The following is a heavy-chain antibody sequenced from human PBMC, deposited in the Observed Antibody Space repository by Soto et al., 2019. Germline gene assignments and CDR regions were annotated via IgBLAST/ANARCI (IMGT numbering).Heavy chain of an antibody. D-gene: IGHD1-26*01. CDR2: ISDSGGST. CDR3: AKDRGGSYYDSDY. CDR1: GFTFSNYA. Sequence: GGSLRLSCAASGFTFSNYAMSWVRQAPGKGLEWVSGISDSGGSTYYADSVKGRFTISRDNSKTTLYLQMNSLRAEDTAVYYCAKDRGGSYYDSDYWGQGTLVTVSS. J-gene: IGHJ4*02. V-gene: IGHV3-23*01.